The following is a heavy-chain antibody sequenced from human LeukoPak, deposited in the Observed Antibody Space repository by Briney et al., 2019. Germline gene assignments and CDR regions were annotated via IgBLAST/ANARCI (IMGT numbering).Heavy chain of an antibody. D-gene: IGHD2-2*01. V-gene: IGHV3-33*01. CDR2: IWYDGSNK. J-gene: IGHJ4*02. CDR1: GFTFSSYG. Sequence: GGSLRLSCAASGFTFSSYGMHWVRQAPGKGLEWVAVIWYDGSNKYYADSVKGRFTISRDNSKNTLYLQMNSLRAEDTAVYYCARDSGPYCSSTSCYSLLYWGQGTLVTVSS. CDR3: ARDSGPYCSSTSCYSLLY.